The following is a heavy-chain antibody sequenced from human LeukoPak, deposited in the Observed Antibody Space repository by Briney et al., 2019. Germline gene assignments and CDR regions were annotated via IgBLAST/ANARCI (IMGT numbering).Heavy chain of an antibody. Sequence: PSGTLSLTCGVSGGSISSTNWWSWVRQPPGQGLEWIGEISLSGLTNYNPSLKSRVTMSLDKSKNHLSLNLTSVTAADTAVYFCARSNVDTAVDYWGQGTLVTVSS. CDR3: ARSNVDTAVDY. V-gene: IGHV4-4*02. CDR1: GGSISSTNW. J-gene: IGHJ4*02. CDR2: ISLSGLT. D-gene: IGHD5-18*01.